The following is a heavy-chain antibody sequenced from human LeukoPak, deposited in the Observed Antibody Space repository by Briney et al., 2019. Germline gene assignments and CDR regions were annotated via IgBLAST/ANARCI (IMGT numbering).Heavy chain of an antibody. J-gene: IGHJ4*02. D-gene: IGHD1-26*01. CDR2: ISGGGGST. CDR3: AKGGKWDVTPFDY. CDR1: GFTFTSYS. Sequence: GGSLRLSCAASGFTFTSYSMSWVRQAPGKGLEWVSTISGGGGSTYYADSVKGRFTISRDNSKNTLYLQVNSLRAEDTAVYYCAKGGKWDVTPFDYWGQGTLVTVSS. V-gene: IGHV3-23*01.